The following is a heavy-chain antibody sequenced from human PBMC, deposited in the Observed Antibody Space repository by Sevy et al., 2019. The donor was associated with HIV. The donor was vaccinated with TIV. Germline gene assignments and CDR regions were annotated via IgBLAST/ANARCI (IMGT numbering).Heavy chain of an antibody. D-gene: IGHD3-22*01. CDR3: ARDQSYDSSGPDY. V-gene: IGHV3-33*01. J-gene: IGHJ4*02. CDR2: IWYDGDNK. CDR1: GFTFSRYG. Sequence: GGSLRLSCAASGFTFSRYGMHWVRQAPGKGLEWVAVIWYDGDNKYYADSVTGRFTISRDNSKSTLYLQMNSLRVEDTAVYYCARDQSYDSSGPDYWGQGTLVTVSS.